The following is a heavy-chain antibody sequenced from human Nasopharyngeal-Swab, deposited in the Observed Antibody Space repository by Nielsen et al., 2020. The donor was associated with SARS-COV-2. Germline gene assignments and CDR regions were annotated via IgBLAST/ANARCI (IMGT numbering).Heavy chain of an antibody. J-gene: IGHJ5*02. V-gene: IGHV4-59*11. Sequence: SETLSLTCTVSGVSITSQYWSWIRQPPGKGLEWIGYISHNSGTSYNPSLRSRVTMFMDTSKNQFSLRLTSVTAADTVVYYCAKEGATGWFDPCGQGTLVTVSS. CDR1: GVSITSQY. CDR2: ISHNSGT. CDR3: AKEGATGWFDP.